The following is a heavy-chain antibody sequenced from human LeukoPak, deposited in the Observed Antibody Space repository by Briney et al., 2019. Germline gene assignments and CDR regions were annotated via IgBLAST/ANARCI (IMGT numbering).Heavy chain of an antibody. J-gene: IGHJ4*02. CDR2: IKEDGSED. Sequence: GGSLRLSCAASGFTFSRAWMSWLRQAPGKGLEWVANIKEDGSEDYYADSVKGRFAISKDNAKNSLYLQMNSLRAEDTAMYYCARDADGHEDWGQGTLVTVPS. CDR3: ARDADGHED. V-gene: IGHV3-7*01. CDR1: GFTFSRAW. D-gene: IGHD5-24*01.